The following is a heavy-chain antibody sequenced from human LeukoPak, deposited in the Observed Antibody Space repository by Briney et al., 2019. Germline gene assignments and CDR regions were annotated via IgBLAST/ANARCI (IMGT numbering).Heavy chain of an antibody. J-gene: IGHJ4*02. V-gene: IGHV4-39*02. CDR2: IYYSGSN. Sequence: SETLSLTCTVSGGSMSSSSYYWGWIRQSPGKGLEWIGSIYYSGSNHYNPSLKSRATMSVDTSKNQFSVKLTSVTATDTAVYCCVRVRGYWLVRGYLDYWGQGTQVTVSS. D-gene: IGHD6-19*01. CDR1: GGSMSSSSYY. CDR3: VRVRGYWLVRGYLDY.